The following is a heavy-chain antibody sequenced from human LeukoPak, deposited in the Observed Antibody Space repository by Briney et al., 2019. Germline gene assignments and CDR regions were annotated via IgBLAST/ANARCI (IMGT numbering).Heavy chain of an antibody. CDR3: ASDSPRYDSGSYFAY. CDR1: GLTFSTYW. J-gene: IGHJ4*02. V-gene: IGHV3-7*03. Sequence: GGSLRLSCAASGLTFSTYWMSWVRQAPGQGLEWVANVKHDGSEKYYVDSVKGRFSISRDNAKNSLYLQMNSLRDEDTAVYYCASDSPRYDSGSYFAYWGQGTLVTVSS. D-gene: IGHD3-22*01. CDR2: VKHDGSEK.